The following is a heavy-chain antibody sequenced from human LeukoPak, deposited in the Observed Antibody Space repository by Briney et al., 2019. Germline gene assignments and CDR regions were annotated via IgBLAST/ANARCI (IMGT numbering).Heavy chain of an antibody. CDR2: ISGSGGST. D-gene: IGHD2-2*01. CDR3: AKGGPSDIVVVPAADWFDP. Sequence: GGSLRLSCAASGFTFSSYAMSWVRQAPGKGLEWVSAISGSGGSTYYADSVKGRFTISRDNSKNTLYLQMNSLRAEDTAVYYCAKGGPSDIVVVPAADWFDPWGQGTLVTVSS. CDR1: GFTFSSYA. V-gene: IGHV3-23*01. J-gene: IGHJ5*02.